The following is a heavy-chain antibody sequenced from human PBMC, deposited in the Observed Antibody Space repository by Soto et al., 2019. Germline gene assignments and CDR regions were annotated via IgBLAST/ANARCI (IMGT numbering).Heavy chain of an antibody. D-gene: IGHD3-22*01. V-gene: IGHV3-30-3*01. Sequence: PGGSLRLSCAASGFTFSSYAMHWVRQAPGKGLEWVAVISYDGSNKYYADSVKGRFTISRDNSKNTLYLQMNSLRAEDTAVYYCARDPTYYYDSSGYYYYYYYGMDVWGQGTTVTVS. J-gene: IGHJ6*02. CDR3: ARDPTYYYDSSGYYYYYYYGMDV. CDR1: GFTFSSYA. CDR2: ISYDGSNK.